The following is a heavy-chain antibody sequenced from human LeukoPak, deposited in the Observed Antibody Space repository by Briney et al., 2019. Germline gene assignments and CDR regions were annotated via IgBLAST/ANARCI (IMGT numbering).Heavy chain of an antibody. CDR3: ARFPLGEYYFDY. CDR1: GGSFSGYY. V-gene: IGHV4-34*01. J-gene: IGHJ4*02. CDR2: INHSGST. Sequence: SETLSLTCAVYGGSFSGYYWSWIRQPPGKGLEWIGEINHSGSTNYNPSLKSRVTISVDTSKNQFSLKLSSVTAADTAVYYCARFPLGEYYFDYWGQGTLVTVSS.